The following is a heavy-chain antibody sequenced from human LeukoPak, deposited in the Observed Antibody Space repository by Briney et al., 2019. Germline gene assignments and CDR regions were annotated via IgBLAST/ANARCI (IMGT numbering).Heavy chain of an antibody. D-gene: IGHD3-3*01. CDR3: AKVSEDFWSGYHKYYFDY. J-gene: IGHJ4*02. CDR1: GFTFSDYY. CDR2: IGFSSGTV. Sequence: PGGSLRLSCAASGFTFSDYYMSWVRQAPGKGLEWIACIGFSSGTVFYADSVKGRFTISRDNAKNSLYLQMNSLRVEDTAVYYCAKVSEDFWSGYHKYYFDYWGQGTLVTVSS. V-gene: IGHV3-11*01.